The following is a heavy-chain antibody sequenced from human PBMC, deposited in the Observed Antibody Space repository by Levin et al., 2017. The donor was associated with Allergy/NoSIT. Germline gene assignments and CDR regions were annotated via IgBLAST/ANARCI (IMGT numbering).Heavy chain of an antibody. CDR1: GFTSSSYA. D-gene: IGHD6-19*01. CDR2: ISASGGSR. V-gene: IGHV3-23*01. Sequence: PGGSLRLSCVASGFTSSSYAMSWVRQAPGKGLQWVSGISASGGSRWYADSVKGRFTISRDNSKNTVYLQMNSLGAEDTAVYFCAGDVVGYNSAWADWYFDLWGRGTLVTVSS. CDR3: AGDVVGYNSAWADWYFDL. J-gene: IGHJ2*01.